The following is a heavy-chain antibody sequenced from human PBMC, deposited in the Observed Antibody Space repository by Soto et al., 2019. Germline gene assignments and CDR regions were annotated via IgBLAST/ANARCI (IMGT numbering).Heavy chain of an antibody. V-gene: IGHV3-7*01. CDR1: GFTFSRYW. CDR3: LRDDTRKNTDFWSDNYTTDTFDM. D-gene: IGHD3-3*01. CDR2: IKQDGSEK. Sequence: EVQLVESGGGLVQPGGSLRLSCAASGFTFSRYWMSWVRQAPGKGLEWVADIKQDGSEKYYVESVKGRFTISRDNTKNSVYLQMNLLRTGDTAVYYSLRDDTRKNTDFWSDNYTTDTFDMWGQGRMVTVSS. J-gene: IGHJ3*02.